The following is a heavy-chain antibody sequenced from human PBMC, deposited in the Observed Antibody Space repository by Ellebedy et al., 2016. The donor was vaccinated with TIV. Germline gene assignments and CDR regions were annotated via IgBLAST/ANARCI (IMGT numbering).Heavy chain of an antibody. D-gene: IGHD3-22*01. J-gene: IGHJ3*02. CDR1: RGTFSSYA. Sequence: SVKVSXKASRGTFSSYAISWVRQAPGQGLEWMGGIIPIFGTANYAQKFQGRVTITADESTSTAYMELSSLRSDDTAVYYCARGTYYDSSGYPERDAFDIWGQGTMVTVSS. CDR2: IIPIFGTA. V-gene: IGHV1-69*13. CDR3: ARGTYYDSSGYPERDAFDI.